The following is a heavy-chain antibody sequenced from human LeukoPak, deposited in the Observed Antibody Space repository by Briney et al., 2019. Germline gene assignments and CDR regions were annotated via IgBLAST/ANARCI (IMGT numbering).Heavy chain of an antibody. CDR3: ARAQWRTYSYYYMDV. CDR2: IYSGGST. CDR1: GFSFSSYS. D-gene: IGHD6-19*01. Sequence: QPGGSLRLSCAGSGFSFSSYSMNWVRQAPGKGLEWISVIYSGGSTYYADSVKGRFTISRDDSKNTLYLQMNSLRAEDTAIYYCARAQWRTYSYYYMDVWGKGTTVTVSS. J-gene: IGHJ6*03. V-gene: IGHV3-53*01.